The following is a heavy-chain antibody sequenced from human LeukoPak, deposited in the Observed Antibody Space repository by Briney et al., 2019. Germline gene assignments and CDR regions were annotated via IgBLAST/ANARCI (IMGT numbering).Heavy chain of an antibody. Sequence: ASVKVSCKASGGTFNSFGINWVRQAPGQGLERLGRIIPIVGITNYAQKFQGRVTIIADNSTRTAYMELSSLTSEDTAVYYCATNLYCSGGSCFDPWGQGTLVTVSS. CDR1: GGTFNSFG. CDR3: ATNLYCSGGSCFDP. J-gene: IGHJ5*02. CDR2: IIPIVGIT. V-gene: IGHV1-69*04. D-gene: IGHD2-15*01.